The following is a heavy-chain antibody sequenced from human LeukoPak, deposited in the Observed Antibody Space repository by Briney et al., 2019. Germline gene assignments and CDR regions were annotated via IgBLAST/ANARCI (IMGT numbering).Heavy chain of an antibody. V-gene: IGHV4-61*02. Sequence: SETLSLTCTVSGVSISRGSHYWSWIRQPAGKGLEWIGRIHTIGNTNYSPSLWRRVTISVDTSKNQFSLRLHSVTAADTAVYCCARDRSYYSDTGTDYWGQGALVTVSS. CDR1: GVSISRGSHY. D-gene: IGHD3-22*01. CDR3: ARDRSYYSDTGTDY. CDR2: IHTIGNT. J-gene: IGHJ4*02.